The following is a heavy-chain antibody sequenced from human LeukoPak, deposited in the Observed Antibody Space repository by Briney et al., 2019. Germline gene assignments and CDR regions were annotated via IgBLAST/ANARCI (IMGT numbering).Heavy chain of an antibody. CDR1: GFTFSSYS. V-gene: IGHV3-21*01. D-gene: IGHD3-10*01. CDR3: AKPLTGGDAFDI. CDR2: ISSSSYI. Sequence: PGGSLRLSCAASGFTFSSYSMNWVRQAPGKGLEWVSSISSSSYIYYADSVKGRFTISRDNAKNSLYLQMNSLRAEDTAVYYCAKPLTGGDAFDIWGQGTMVTVSS. J-gene: IGHJ3*02.